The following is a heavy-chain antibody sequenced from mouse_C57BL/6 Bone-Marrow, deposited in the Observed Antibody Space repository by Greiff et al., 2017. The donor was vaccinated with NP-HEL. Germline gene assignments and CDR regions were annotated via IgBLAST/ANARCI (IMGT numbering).Heavy chain of an antibody. Sequence: QVQLKESGPELVKPGASVKISCKASGYAFSSSWMNWVKQRPGKGLEWIGRIYPGDGDTKYNGKFKGKATLTADKSSSTAYMQLSSLSSEDSAVYFFARKGSWGVGMDYWGQGTSVTVSS. CDR1: GYAFSSSW. V-gene: IGHV1-82*01. D-gene: IGHD4-1*01. CDR2: IYPGDGDT. J-gene: IGHJ4*01. CDR3: ARKGSWGVGMDY.